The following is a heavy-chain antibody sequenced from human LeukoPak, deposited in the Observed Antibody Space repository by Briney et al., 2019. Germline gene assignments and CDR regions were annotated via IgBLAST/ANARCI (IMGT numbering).Heavy chain of an antibody. V-gene: IGHV5-51*01. CDR1: GYNFTTFW. J-gene: IGHJ4*02. CDR2: IYPSNSDT. Sequence: GESLKISCKTSGYNFTTFWIGWVRQLPGKGLEWMGIIYPSNSDTRYSPSFQGQVTISADKSISTAYLQGSSLKASDTAMYYCARHAAEYSSSWYPDYWGQGTLVTVSS. D-gene: IGHD6-13*01. CDR3: ARHAAEYSSSWYPDY.